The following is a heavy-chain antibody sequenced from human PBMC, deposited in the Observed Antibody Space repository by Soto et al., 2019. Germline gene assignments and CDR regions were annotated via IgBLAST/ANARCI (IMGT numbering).Heavy chain of an antibody. J-gene: IGHJ6*02. D-gene: IGHD3-22*01. Sequence: ASVKVSCKASGYTFTSYYMHWVRQAPGQGLEWMGIINPSGGSTSYAQKFQGRVTMTRDTSTSTVYMERSSLRSEDTAVYYCARDDYDSSGYYDPPLSYYGMDVWGQGTTVTVSS. CDR2: INPSGGST. CDR3: ARDDYDSSGYYDPPLSYYGMDV. V-gene: IGHV1-46*01. CDR1: GYTFTSYY.